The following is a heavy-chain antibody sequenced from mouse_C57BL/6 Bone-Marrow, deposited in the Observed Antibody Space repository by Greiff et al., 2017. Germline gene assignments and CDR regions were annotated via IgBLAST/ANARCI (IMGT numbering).Heavy chain of an antibody. V-gene: IGHV1-81*01. J-gene: IGHJ2*01. CDR2: IYPRSGNT. D-gene: IGHD1-1*01. CDR3: ASRHYYGSRNFYY. CDR1: GYTFTSYG. Sequence: VQLQESGAELARPGASVKLSCKASGYTFTSYGISWVKQRTCQGLSWIGEIYPRSGNTYYNEKFKVKATLTADKSSSTAYMELRSLTSEDSAVYFCASRHYYGSRNFYYWGQGTTLRGAS.